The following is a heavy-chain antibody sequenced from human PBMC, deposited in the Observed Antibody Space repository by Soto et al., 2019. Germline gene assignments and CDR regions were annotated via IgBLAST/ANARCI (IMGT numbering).Heavy chain of an antibody. V-gene: IGHV1-8*03. Sequence: ASVKVSCKASGYTFTSYAMHWVRQAPGQRLEWMGWINANSGNTGYSQKFQGRVTITRNTSISTAYMELSSLRSEDTAVYYCARVYSDIVVVVAAISLDPWGQGTLVTVSS. J-gene: IGHJ5*02. CDR2: INANSGNT. CDR3: ARVYSDIVVVVAAISLDP. CDR1: GYTFTSYA. D-gene: IGHD2-15*01.